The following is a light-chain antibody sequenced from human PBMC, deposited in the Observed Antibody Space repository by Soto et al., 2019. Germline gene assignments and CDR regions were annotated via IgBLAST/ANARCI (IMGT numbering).Light chain of an antibody. CDR1: QGISSW. J-gene: IGKJ2*01. CDR3: EQANSLPYT. V-gene: IGKV1D-12*01. Sequence: DIQLTQSPSSVSASVGDRVTITCRASQGISSWLAWYQQKPGKAPKLLVYAASSLQSGVPSRFIGSGSGTDFSVTFTCLQTEDFETQYCEQANSLPYTFGQGTKLEIE. CDR2: AAS.